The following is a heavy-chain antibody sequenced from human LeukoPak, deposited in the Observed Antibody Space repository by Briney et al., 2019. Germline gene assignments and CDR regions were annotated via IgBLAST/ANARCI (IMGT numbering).Heavy chain of an antibody. D-gene: IGHD3-22*01. Sequence: SETLSLTCSVSGGSISSSAYYWGWIRQPPGQGLEWIGSIYYSGNTYYNPSLKSPVTISIDTSKNQFSLRLISVTAADTAVYYCARDFVNSGYYFDYWGQGTLVSVSS. V-gene: IGHV4-39*07. CDR3: ARDFVNSGYYFDY. J-gene: IGHJ4*02. CDR1: GGSISSSAYY. CDR2: IYYSGNT.